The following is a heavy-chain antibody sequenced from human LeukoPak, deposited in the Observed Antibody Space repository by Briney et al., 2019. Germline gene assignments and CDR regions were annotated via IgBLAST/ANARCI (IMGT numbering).Heavy chain of an antibody. D-gene: IGHD6-13*01. CDR1: GYTFTSYY. Sequence: ASVKVSCKASGYTFTSYYMHWVRQAPGQGLEWMGWINPNSGGTNYAQKFQGWVTMTRDTSISTAYMELSRLRSDDTAVYYCARGKVSSWATFDYWGQGTLVTVSS. J-gene: IGHJ4*02. V-gene: IGHV1-2*04. CDR3: ARGKVSSWATFDY. CDR2: INPNSGGT.